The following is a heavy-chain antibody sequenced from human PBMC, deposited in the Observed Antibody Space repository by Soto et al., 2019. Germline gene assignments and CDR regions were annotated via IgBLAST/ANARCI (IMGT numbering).Heavy chain of an antibody. Sequence: PSETLSLTCTVSGGSISSSNWWSWVRQPPGKGLEWIGEIYHSGSTNYNPSLKSRVTISVDKSKNQFSLKLSSVTAADTAVYYCARHNRYSSTWYEGWFDPWGQGTLVTVSS. D-gene: IGHD6-13*01. J-gene: IGHJ5*02. CDR2: IYHSGST. CDR3: ARHNRYSSTWYEGWFDP. V-gene: IGHV4-4*02. CDR1: GGSISSSNW.